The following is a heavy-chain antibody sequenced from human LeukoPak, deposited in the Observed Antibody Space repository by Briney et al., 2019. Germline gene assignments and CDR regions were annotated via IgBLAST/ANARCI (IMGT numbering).Heavy chain of an antibody. CDR3: ARDSSSSSSFDY. D-gene: IGHD6-6*01. J-gene: IGHJ4*02. CDR1: GYTFTSYG. V-gene: IGHV1-18*01. CDR2: ISAYNGNT. Sequence: ASVKVSCKASGYTFTSYGISRVRQAPGQGLEWMGWISAYNGNTNYAQKLQGRVTMTTDTSTSTAYMELRSLRSDNTAVYYCARDSSSSSSFDYWGQGTLVTVSS.